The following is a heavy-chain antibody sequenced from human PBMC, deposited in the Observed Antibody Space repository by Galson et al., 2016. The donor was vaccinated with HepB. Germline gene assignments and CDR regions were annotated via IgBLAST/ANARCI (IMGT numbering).Heavy chain of an antibody. Sequence: SLRLSCAASGFTFSNYWMHWVRQAPGKGLVWVSRIYSNGNSTIYADSVKGRFTISRDNANNALYLQMNSLRAEDTAVYYCARAVVAAAKGVNWFDPWGQGTLVTVSS. CDR2: IYSNGNST. CDR1: GFTFSNYW. J-gene: IGHJ5*02. CDR3: ARAVVAAAKGVNWFDP. D-gene: IGHD2-2*01. V-gene: IGHV3-74*01.